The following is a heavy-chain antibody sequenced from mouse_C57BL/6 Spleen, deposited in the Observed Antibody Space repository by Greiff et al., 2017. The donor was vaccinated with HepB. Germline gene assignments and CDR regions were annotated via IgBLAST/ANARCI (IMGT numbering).Heavy chain of an antibody. CDR1: GFTFSSYG. J-gene: IGHJ2*01. CDR2: ISSGGSYT. V-gene: IGHV5-6*01. Sequence: EVHLVESGGDLVKPGGSLKLSCAASGFTFSSYGMSWVRQTPDKRLEWVATISSGGSYTHYPDSVKGRFTISRDNAKNTLYLQMSSLKSEDTAMYYCARHETTVVATRGDFDYWGQGTTLTVSS. D-gene: IGHD1-1*01. CDR3: ARHETTVVATRGDFDY.